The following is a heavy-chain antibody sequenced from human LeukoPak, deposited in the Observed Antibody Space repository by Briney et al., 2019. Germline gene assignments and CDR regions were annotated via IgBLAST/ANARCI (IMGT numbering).Heavy chain of an antibody. CDR2: IIPILGIA. V-gene: IGHV1-69*04. D-gene: IGHD2-2*02. J-gene: IGHJ4*02. Sequence: EASVKVSCKASGGTFSSYTISWVRQAPGQGLEWMGRIIPILGIANYAQKFQGRVTITADKSTSTAYMELSSLRAEDAPVYYCARDPYCSSTSCYTLRGTEFDYWGQGTLVTVSS. CDR3: ARDPYCSSTSCYTLRGTEFDY. CDR1: GGTFSSYT.